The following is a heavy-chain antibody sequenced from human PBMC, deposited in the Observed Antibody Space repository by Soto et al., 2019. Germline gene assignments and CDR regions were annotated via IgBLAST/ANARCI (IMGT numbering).Heavy chain of an antibody. CDR3: ARDRADYYYGSGPFDP. V-gene: IGHV3-30-3*01. D-gene: IGHD3-10*01. CDR2: ISYDGNKK. J-gene: IGHJ5*02. CDR1: GFTFSSYA. Sequence: QVQLVESGGGVVQPGRSLRLSCAASGFTFSSYAMHWVRQAPGKGLEWVAVISYDGNKKYYADSVKGRFTISRDNSKNTLYLQMNSLRAEDTAVYYCARDRADYYYGSGPFDPWGQGTLVTVS.